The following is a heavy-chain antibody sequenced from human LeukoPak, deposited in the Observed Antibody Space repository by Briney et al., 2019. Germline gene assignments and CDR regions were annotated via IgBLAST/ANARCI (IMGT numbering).Heavy chain of an antibody. CDR2: VSGGGGST. J-gene: IGHJ3*02. CDR3: ARDFFENMAYAFDI. Sequence: GGSLRLSCAASGFAFSSYAMSWVRQAPGKGLEWVSAVSGGGGSTYYADSVKGRFTISRDNSKNTLYLQMNSLRAEDTAVYYCARDFFENMAYAFDIWGQGTMVTVSS. V-gene: IGHV3-23*01. CDR1: GFAFSSYA. D-gene: IGHD2/OR15-2a*01.